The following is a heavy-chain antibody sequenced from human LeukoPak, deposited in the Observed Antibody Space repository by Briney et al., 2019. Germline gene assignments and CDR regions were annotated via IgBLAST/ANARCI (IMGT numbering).Heavy chain of an antibody. CDR1: GFSFSAYW. J-gene: IGHJ4*02. D-gene: IGHD2-15*01. CDR2: INPAGSET. Sequence: GGSLRLSCAASGFSFSAYWMTWVRQAPGTGLGWVANINPAGSETYYVDPVKGRFSISRDNAKNLVYLQMSSLRAEDTAVYHCARFGYVAAVDVWGQGTPVTVSS. CDR3: ARFGYVAAVDV. V-gene: IGHV3-7*01.